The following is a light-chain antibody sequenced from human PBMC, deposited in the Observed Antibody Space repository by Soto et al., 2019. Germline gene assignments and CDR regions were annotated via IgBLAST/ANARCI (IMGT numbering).Light chain of an antibody. CDR3: AAWDDSLNAVL. V-gene: IGLV1-44*01. CDR2: SNN. CDR1: SSNIGSNT. J-gene: IGLJ2*01. Sequence: QSVLTQPPSASGTPGQRVTISCSGSSSNIGSNTVNWYQQVPGTAPKLLIYSNNQRPSGVPDRFSGSKSGTSASLAISGLQSEDEADYYCAAWDDSLNAVLFGGGTKVTVL.